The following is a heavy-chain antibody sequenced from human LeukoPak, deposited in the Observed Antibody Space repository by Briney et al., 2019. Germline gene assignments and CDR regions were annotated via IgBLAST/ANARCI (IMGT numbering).Heavy chain of an antibody. D-gene: IGHD3-22*01. J-gene: IGHJ4*02. CDR3: AKIHYYDSSGYSLAFGY. V-gene: IGHV1-24*01. CDR2: FDPEDGET. Sequence: ASVKVSCKVSGYTLTELSMHRVRQAPGKGLEWMGGFDPEDGETIYAQKFQGRVTMTEDTSTDAAYMELSSLRSEDTAVYYCAKIHYYDSSGYSLAFGYWGQGTLVTVSS. CDR1: GYTLTELS.